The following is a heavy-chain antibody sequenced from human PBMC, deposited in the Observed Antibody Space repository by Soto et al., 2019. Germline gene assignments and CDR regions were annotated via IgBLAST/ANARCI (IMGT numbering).Heavy chain of an antibody. D-gene: IGHD6-13*01. Sequence: GGSLRLSCAASEFTFSSYWMSWVRQAPGKGLEWVSTISGSGGSTYYADSVKGRFTISRDNSKNTLYLQMNSLRAEDTAVYYCAKDQGSSWYEIDYWGQGTLVTVSS. CDR3: AKDQGSSWYEIDY. V-gene: IGHV3-23*01. J-gene: IGHJ4*02. CDR2: ISGSGGST. CDR1: EFTFSSYW.